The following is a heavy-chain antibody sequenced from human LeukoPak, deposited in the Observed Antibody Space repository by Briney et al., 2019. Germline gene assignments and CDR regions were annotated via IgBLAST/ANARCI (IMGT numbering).Heavy chain of an antibody. V-gene: IGHV1-2*02. CDR2: INPNSGGT. Sequence: ASVKVSCKASGYTFTGYYMHWVRQAPGQGLEWMGWINPNSGGTNYAQKFQGRVTMTRDTSTSTVYMELSSLRSEDTAVYYCARDYRDYGDYVQSFDYWGQGTLVTVSS. D-gene: IGHD4-17*01. J-gene: IGHJ4*02. CDR3: ARDYRDYGDYVQSFDY. CDR1: GYTFTGYY.